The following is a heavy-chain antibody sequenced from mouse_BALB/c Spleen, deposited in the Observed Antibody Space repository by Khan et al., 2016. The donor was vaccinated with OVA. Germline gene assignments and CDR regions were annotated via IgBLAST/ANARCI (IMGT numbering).Heavy chain of an antibody. CDR1: LYSITSGYA. D-gene: IGHD1-1*01. CDR2: ISYSGVT. Sequence: QESRPGLVKPSQSLSLTSTVTLYSITSGYAWNWIRQFPGNKLEWMGYISYSGVTSYTPSLKSRISITRDTSKNPFFLQLNSVTTGDTATDNYAGGNYYGYYFDYWGQGTTLTVSS. J-gene: IGHJ2*01. V-gene: IGHV3-2*02. CDR3: AGGNYYGYYFDY.